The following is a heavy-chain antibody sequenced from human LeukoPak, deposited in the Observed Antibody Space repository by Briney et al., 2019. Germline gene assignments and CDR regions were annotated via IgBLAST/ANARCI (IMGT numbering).Heavy chain of an antibody. Sequence: ASVKVSCKASGYTFTGYYMHWVRQAPGQGLEWMGWINPNSGGTNYAQKFQGRVTITRDTSISTAYMELSRLRSDDTAVYYCARGPNHCSSTSCYRGWFDPWGQGTLVTVSS. CDR2: INPNSGGT. CDR3: ARGPNHCSSTSCYRGWFDP. CDR1: GYTFTGYY. V-gene: IGHV1-2*02. J-gene: IGHJ5*02. D-gene: IGHD2-2*01.